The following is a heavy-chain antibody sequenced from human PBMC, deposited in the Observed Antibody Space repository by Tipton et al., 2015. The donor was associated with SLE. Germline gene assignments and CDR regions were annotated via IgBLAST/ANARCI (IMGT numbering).Heavy chain of an antibody. J-gene: IGHJ4*02. CDR3: VKETALSD. V-gene: IGHV3-23*01. Sequence: SLRLSCAASGFTFNGYGMNWVRQAPGKWLEWVSTIDRRGESKYYGDTVKGLFTTSRDNSKNTLYLQMDGLTAEDTALYYCVKETALSDGGQGQLVT. D-gene: IGHD2-15*01. CDR1: GFTFNGYG. CDR2: IDRRGESK.